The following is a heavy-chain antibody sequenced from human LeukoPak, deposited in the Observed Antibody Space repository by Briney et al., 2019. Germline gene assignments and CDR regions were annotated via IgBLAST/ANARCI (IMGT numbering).Heavy chain of an antibody. Sequence: SETLSLTCTVSGSSISSGGYYWSWIRQHPGKGLEWIGYIYYSGSTYYNPSLKSRVTISVDTSKNQFSLKLSSVTAADTAVYYCARTYYDSSGYYYLFDYWGQGTLVTVSS. CDR1: GSSISSGGYY. D-gene: IGHD3-22*01. CDR3: ARTYYDSSGYYYLFDY. J-gene: IGHJ4*02. CDR2: IYYSGST. V-gene: IGHV4-31*03.